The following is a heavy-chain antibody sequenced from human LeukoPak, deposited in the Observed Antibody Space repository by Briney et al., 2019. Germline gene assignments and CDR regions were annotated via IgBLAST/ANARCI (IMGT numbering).Heavy chain of an antibody. Sequence: GGSLRLSCAASGFTVSSNYMTWVRQAPGKGLEWVLIIYNDGNTYYADSVNGRFTISRDNSKNTLYLQMNRLRAEDTAVYYCARTYSNSGLEYFDFWGQGTLVTVSS. CDR1: GFTVSSNY. CDR2: IYNDGNT. CDR3: ARTYSNSGLEYFDF. J-gene: IGHJ4*02. V-gene: IGHV3-53*01. D-gene: IGHD5-12*01.